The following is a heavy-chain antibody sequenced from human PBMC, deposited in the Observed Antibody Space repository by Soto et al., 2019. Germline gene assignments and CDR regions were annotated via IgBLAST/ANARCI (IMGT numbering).Heavy chain of an antibody. J-gene: IGHJ4*02. CDR2: INPNSGGT. D-gene: IGHD6-6*01. CDR1: GYTFTGYY. Sequence: ASVKVSCKASGYTFTGYYMHWVRQAPGQGLEWMGWINPNSGGTNYAQKFQGWVTMTRDTSISTAYMELSRLRSDDTAVYYCARSYSSSSGRDYYFDYWGQGTLVTVSS. CDR3: ARSYSSSSGRDYYFDY. V-gene: IGHV1-2*04.